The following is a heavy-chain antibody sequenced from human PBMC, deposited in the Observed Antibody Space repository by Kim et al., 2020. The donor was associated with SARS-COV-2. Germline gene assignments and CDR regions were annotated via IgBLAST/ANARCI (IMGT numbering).Heavy chain of an antibody. CDR2: IIPNYGTT. J-gene: IGHJ3*01. Sequence: SVKVSCKASGGTFRDYFISWVRQAPAQGLEWMGGIIPNYGTTNYAQKFQGRVTISADGSTSAVYMELSSLRFEDTALYYCVVQGISSTVDVWGQGTMVTVSS. V-gene: IGHV1-69*13. CDR3: VVQGISSTVDV. CDR1: GGTFRDYF. D-gene: IGHD6-13*01.